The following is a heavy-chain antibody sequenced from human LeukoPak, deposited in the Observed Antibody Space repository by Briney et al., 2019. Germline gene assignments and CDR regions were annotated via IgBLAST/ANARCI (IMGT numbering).Heavy chain of an antibody. D-gene: IGHD6-13*01. CDR3: ARGPGVKGRSSSPDY. V-gene: IGHV3-48*01. J-gene: IGHJ4*02. CDR1: GFTFSSYS. CDR2: ISSSSGTI. Sequence: GGSLRLSCAASGFTFSSYSMNWVRQAPGKGLEWVSYISSSSGTIYDADSVKGRLTISRDNAKNSVYLQMNSLRAEDTAVYYCARGPGVKGRSSSPDYWGLGTLVTVSS.